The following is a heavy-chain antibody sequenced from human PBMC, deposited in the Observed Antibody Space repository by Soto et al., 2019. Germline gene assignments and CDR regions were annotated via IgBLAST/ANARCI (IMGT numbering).Heavy chain of an antibody. J-gene: IGHJ3*02. V-gene: IGHV3-48*02. D-gene: IGHD3-10*02. CDR1: GFTFSSYS. CDR2: ISSSSSTI. CDR3: ARVFGYYDS. Sequence: EVQLVESGGGLVQPGGSLRLSCAASGFTFSSYSMNWVRQAPGKGLEWVSYISSSSSTIYYADSVKGRFTISRDNAKNSLYLQMNSRRDEDTAVYYCARVFGYYDSWGQGTMVTVSS.